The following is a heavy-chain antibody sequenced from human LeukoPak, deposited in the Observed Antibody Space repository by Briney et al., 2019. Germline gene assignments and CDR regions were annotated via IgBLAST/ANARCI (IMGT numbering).Heavy chain of an antibody. V-gene: IGHV3-7*01. D-gene: IGHD3-9*01. CDR3: ARDSADNLD. Sequence: PGGSLRLSCAASGFTVSSNYMSWVRQAPGKGLEWVANLRQDGSEKYYVGSVKGRFTISRDNAKNSLYLQMNSLRAEDTALYYCARDSADNLDWGQGTLVTVSS. J-gene: IGHJ4*02. CDR1: GFTVSSNY. CDR2: LRQDGSEK.